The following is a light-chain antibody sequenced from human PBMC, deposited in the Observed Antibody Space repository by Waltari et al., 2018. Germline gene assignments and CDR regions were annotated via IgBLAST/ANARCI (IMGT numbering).Light chain of an antibody. CDR3: HQYGTSPYT. V-gene: IGKV3-20*01. Sequence: EIVLTQSPGTLSLSPGERATLSCRASQSVSSNYLAWYQQNPGQAPRLRIYGASSRATGIPDRFSGSGSGTDFTLTVSRLEPEDFAVYFCHQYGTSPYTFGQGTKLDI. CDR2: GAS. J-gene: IGKJ2*01. CDR1: QSVSSNY.